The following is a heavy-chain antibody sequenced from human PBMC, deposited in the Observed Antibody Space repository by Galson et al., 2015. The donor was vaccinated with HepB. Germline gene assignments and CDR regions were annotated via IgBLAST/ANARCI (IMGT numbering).Heavy chain of an antibody. Sequence: SVKVSCKASGYTFTSYGISWVRQAPGQGLEWMGWISAYNGNTNYAQKLQGRVTMTTDTSTSTAYTELRSLRSDDTAVYYCARVRDTIFGVVKGDWFDPWGQGTLVTVSS. V-gene: IGHV1-18*01. CDR3: ARVRDTIFGVVKGDWFDP. J-gene: IGHJ5*02. D-gene: IGHD3-3*01. CDR1: GYTFTSYG. CDR2: ISAYNGNT.